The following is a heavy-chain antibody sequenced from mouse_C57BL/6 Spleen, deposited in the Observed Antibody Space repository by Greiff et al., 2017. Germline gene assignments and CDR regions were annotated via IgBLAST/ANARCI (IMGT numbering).Heavy chain of an antibody. CDR3: ASYYNGSSSWCAY. CDR1: GYTFTRYW. D-gene: IGHD1-1*01. Sequence: QVQLQQPGTELVKPGASVKLSCKASGYTFTRYWMHWVKQRPGQGLEWIGHINPSNGGTNYNEKFKSKATLTVDKSSRTAYRQLIILTAEDSAVYYCASYYNGSSSWCAYWGQGTLVTVSA. CDR2: INPSNGGT. J-gene: IGHJ3*01. V-gene: IGHV1-53*01.